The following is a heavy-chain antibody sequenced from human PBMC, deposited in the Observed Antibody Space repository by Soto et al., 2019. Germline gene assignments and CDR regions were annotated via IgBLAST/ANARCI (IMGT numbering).Heavy chain of an antibody. J-gene: IGHJ4*02. CDR3: ARGWQRVTGTYYY. D-gene: IGHD1-20*01. V-gene: IGHV4-31*11. Sequence: QVQLQESGPGLVKPSQTLSLTCAVSGASLSSVGYYWHWIRQHPGKGLEWLGYIFDSGTTYYRPSLKSRLAISADTSNNQFSLRLTSVTAADTAVYYCARGWQRVTGTYYYWGQGTLVTVSS. CDR1: GASLSSVGYY. CDR2: IFDSGTT.